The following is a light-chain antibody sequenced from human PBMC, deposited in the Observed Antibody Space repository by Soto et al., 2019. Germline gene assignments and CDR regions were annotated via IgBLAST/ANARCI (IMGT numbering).Light chain of an antibody. J-gene: IGKJ5*01. V-gene: IGKV3-15*01. Sequence: EIVMTQSPATLSVSPGGRSTLSCISIQSISGTLAWYQQKPGQAPRLLIHGASTRAPGFPARFSGSGSGTDFALTISSLEPEDFAVYYCQQRSNWPPGITFGQGTRLE. CDR3: QQRSNWPPGIT. CDR2: GAS. CDR1: QSISGT.